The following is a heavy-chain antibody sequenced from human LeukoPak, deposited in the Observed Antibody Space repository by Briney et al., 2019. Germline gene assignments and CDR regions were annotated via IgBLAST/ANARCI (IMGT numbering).Heavy chain of an antibody. V-gene: IGHV3-23*01. J-gene: IGHJ4*02. D-gene: IGHD1-1*01. CDR3: ARRPGLERYYFDY. Sequence: GGSLRLSCAASGFTFSSYAMGWVRHAAGKGLQWVSTISGSGGSTYYAVSVKGRFTITRDNSKNTLYLQMNSLRAEDTAVYYCARRPGLERYYFDYWGQGTLVTVSS. CDR1: GFTFSSYA. CDR2: ISGSGGST.